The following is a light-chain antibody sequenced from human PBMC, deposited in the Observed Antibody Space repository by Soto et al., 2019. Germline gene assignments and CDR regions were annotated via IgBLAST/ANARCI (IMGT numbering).Light chain of an antibody. CDR2: YDD. V-gene: IGLV1-36*01. Sequence: QSVLTQPPSLSEAPRQRVTISCSGRSFYVGNNAVSWYQHLPGKAPKLLIYYDDVLLPGVSERFSGSESGTSASLAISGLQCEDEVDYYCAAWDDRLDGVVLGGGTKLTVL. J-gene: IGLJ2*01. CDR3: AAWDDRLDGVV. CDR1: SFYVGNNA.